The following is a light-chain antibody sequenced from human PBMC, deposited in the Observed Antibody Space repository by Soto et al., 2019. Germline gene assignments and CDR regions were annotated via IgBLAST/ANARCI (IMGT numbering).Light chain of an antibody. J-gene: IGLJ2*01. CDR3: PFYDSSLRGL. CDR2: GNS. CDR1: SSNIGAGYD. V-gene: IGLV1-40*01. Sequence: QAVLTQPPSVSGAPGQRVTISCTGSSSNIGAGYDVHWYQQLPGTAPKLLIYGNSNRPSGVPDRFSGSKSGNSASLAIAGLQAEDEAYYYCPFYDSSLRGLFGGGTKLTVL.